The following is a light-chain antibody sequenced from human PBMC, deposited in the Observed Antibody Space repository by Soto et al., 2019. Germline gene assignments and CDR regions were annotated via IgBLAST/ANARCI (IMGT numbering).Light chain of an antibody. J-gene: IGLJ1*01. V-gene: IGLV2-8*01. Sequence: QSVLTQPRSVSGSPGQSVTISCTGTSSDVGGYNYVSWYQQHPGKAPKLMIYEVSKRPSGVPDRFSGSKSGNTASLTVSGLQAEDEADYYCSSYAGSNNYVFGTGTMLTVL. CDR2: EVS. CDR1: SSDVGGYNY. CDR3: SSYAGSNNYV.